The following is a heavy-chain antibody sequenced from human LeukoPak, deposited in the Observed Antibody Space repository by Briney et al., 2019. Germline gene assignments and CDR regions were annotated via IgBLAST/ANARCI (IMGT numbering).Heavy chain of an antibody. Sequence: SETLSLTCTVSGGSISTYYWSWIRQPPGKGLEWIGFIYYSGSTKYNPSLKSRVTISVDTSKNQFSLKLSSVTAADTAVYYCARALELTTSEFDYWGQGTLATVSS. CDR3: ARALELTTSEFDY. V-gene: IGHV4-59*01. CDR1: GGSISTYY. CDR2: IYYSGST. J-gene: IGHJ4*02. D-gene: IGHD1-1*01.